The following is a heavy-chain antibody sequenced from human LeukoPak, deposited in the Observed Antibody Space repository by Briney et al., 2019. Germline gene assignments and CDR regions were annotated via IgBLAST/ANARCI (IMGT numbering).Heavy chain of an antibody. CDR1: GGSISSYY. Sequence: PSETLSLTCTVSGGSISSYYWSWIRQPPGRGLEWIGYIYYSGSTNYNPSLKSRVTISVDTSKNQFSLKLSSVTAADTAVYYCARAVVMMVFDPWGQGTLVTVSS. CDR2: IYYSGST. V-gene: IGHV4-59*01. J-gene: IGHJ5*02. D-gene: IGHD3-22*01. CDR3: ARAVVMMVFDP.